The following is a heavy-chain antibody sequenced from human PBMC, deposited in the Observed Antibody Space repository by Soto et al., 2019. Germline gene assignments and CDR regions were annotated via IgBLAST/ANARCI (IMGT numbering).Heavy chain of an antibody. D-gene: IGHD3-10*01. CDR2: IYYSGST. Sequence: PGPGDPSETLSLTCTVSGGSISSYYWSWIRQPPGKGLEWIGYIYYSGSTNYNPSLKGRVTISVDTSKNQFSLKLSSVTAADTAVYYCARVQATGNIDYWGQGTLVTVSS. CDR3: ARVQATGNIDY. V-gene: IGHV4-59*01. J-gene: IGHJ4*02. CDR1: GGSISSYY.